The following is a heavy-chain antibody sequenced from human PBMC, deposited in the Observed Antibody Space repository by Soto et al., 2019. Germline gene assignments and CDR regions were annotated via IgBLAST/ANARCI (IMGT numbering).Heavy chain of an antibody. CDR1: GGTFRSFA. D-gene: IGHD6-6*01. J-gene: IGHJ6*02. CDR2: FIQFLRTA. V-gene: IGHV1-69*01. Sequence: QVHLVQSGAEVKKPGSSVKVSCKASGGTFRSFAISWVRQAPGQGLEWMGGFIQFLRTADYAQKFQGRVTITADESTSAAYMELSSLTSEDTAVYYCANCRGRDHRTKPGWEAAARHLVSYYAMDVWGQGPTVPVSS. CDR3: ANCRGRDHRTKPGWEAAARHLVSYYAMDV.